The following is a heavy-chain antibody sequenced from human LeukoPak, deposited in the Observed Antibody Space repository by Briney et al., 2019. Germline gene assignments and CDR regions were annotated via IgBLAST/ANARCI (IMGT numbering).Heavy chain of an antibody. CDR3: ARDVLYDSSDY. J-gene: IGHJ4*02. D-gene: IGHD3-22*01. CDR1: GFTFSSYA. Sequence: GGSLRLSCAASGFTFSSYAMTWVRQAPGKGLEWVSTISGSGSSTYSADSVKGRFTISRDSSENTLFLQMDSLRAEDTAVYYCARDVLYDSSDYWGQGTLVTVSS. V-gene: IGHV3-23*01. CDR2: ISGSGSST.